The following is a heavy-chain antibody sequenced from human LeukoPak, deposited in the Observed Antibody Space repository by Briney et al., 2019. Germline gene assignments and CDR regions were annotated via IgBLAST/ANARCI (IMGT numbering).Heavy chain of an antibody. V-gene: IGHV1-24*01. Sequence: ASVKVSCKVSGYTLTELSMHWVRQAPGKGLEWMGGFDPEDGETIYAQKFQGRVTMTRDTSTSTVYMELSSLRSEDTAVYYCARDRVYSSGWHYYYYYGMDVWGQGTTVTVSS. J-gene: IGHJ6*02. CDR3: ARDRVYSSGWHYYYYYGMDV. CDR1: GYTLTELS. CDR2: FDPEDGET. D-gene: IGHD6-19*01.